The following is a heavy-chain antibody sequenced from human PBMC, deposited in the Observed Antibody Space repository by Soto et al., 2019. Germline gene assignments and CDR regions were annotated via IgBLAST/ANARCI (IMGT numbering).Heavy chain of an antibody. J-gene: IGHJ4*02. CDR3: ARRKDNTSTFVYDY. Sequence: GESLKISCKASGDSFTSHWIGWVRQMPGKGLGWMGIIYASDSDSSYSPSFQGQVTMSADKSISTALLQWSSLKTSDTTMYYCARRKDNTSTFVYDYWGRGTLVTVSS. CDR2: IYASDSDS. D-gene: IGHD1-1*01. CDR1: GDSFTSHW. V-gene: IGHV5-51*01.